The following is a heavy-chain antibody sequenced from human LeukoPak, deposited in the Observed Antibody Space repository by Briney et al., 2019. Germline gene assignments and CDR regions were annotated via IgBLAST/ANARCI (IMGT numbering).Heavy chain of an antibody. CDR1: GLTFSSYA. V-gene: IGHV3-30*04. CDR2: ISYDGSNK. Sequence: PGGSLRLSCAASGLTFSSYAMHWVRQAPGKGLEWVAVISYDGSNKYYADSVKGRFTISRDNSKNTLYLQMNSLRAEDTAVYYCARGPGPFDYWGQGTLVTVSS. J-gene: IGHJ4*02. CDR3: ARGPGPFDY.